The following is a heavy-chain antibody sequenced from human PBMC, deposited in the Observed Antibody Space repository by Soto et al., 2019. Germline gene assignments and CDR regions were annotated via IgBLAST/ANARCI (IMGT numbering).Heavy chain of an antibody. D-gene: IGHD2-15*01. CDR1: GYTFTSYG. V-gene: IGHV1-18*01. J-gene: IGHJ3*02. CDR2: ISAYNGNT. CDR3: ARVPGVVAAPPTAFNT. Sequence: ASVKVSCKASGYTFTSYGISWVRQAPGQGLEWMGWISAYNGNTNYAQKLQGRVTMTTDTSTSTAYMELRSLRSDDTAVYYCARVPGVVAAPPTAFNTWGQGKMVTVPS.